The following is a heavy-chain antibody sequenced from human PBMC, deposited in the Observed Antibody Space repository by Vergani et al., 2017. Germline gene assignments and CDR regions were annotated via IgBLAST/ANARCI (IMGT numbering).Heavy chain of an antibody. CDR1: GYTFTGYY. J-gene: IGHJ6*02. CDR2: VNPNSGGT. CDR3: ARTVGWERGYYEDYGMDV. D-gene: IGHD1-26*01. V-gene: IGHV1-2*02. Sequence: QVQLVPSGAEVKKPGASVKVSCKASGYTFTGYYMHWVRQAPGQGLEWMGWVNPNSGGTNYAQKFQGRVTMTRDTSISTAYMELSRLRSDDTAVDYCARTVGWERGYYEDYGMDVWGQGTTVTVSS.